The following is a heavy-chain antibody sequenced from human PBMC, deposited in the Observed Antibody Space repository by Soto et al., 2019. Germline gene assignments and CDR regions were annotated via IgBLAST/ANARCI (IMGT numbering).Heavy chain of an antibody. CDR2: IRSKAYGGTT. J-gene: IGHJ3*02. Sequence: GGSLRLSCTASGFTFGDYAMSWFRQAPGKGLEWVGFIRSKAYGGTTEYAASVKGRFTIPRDDSKSIAYLQMNSLKTEDTAVYYCTREGDPEASFDIWGQGTMVTVSS. V-gene: IGHV3-49*03. CDR1: GFTFGDYA. D-gene: IGHD3-10*01. CDR3: TREGDPEASFDI.